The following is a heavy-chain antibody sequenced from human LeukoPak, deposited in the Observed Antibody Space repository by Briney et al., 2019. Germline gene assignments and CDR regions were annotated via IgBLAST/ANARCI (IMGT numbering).Heavy chain of an antibody. CDR2: IWYDGSNK. D-gene: IGHD6-19*01. J-gene: IGHJ3*02. Sequence: GRSLRLSCAASGFTFSSYGMHWVRQAPGKGLEWVAVIWYDGSNKYYADSVKGRYTISRDNSKNTLYLQMNSLRAEDTAVYYCAKDKGAHDSSGWYWGAFDIWGQGTMVTVSS. CDR1: GFTFSSYG. V-gene: IGHV3-33*06. CDR3: AKDKGAHDSSGWYWGAFDI.